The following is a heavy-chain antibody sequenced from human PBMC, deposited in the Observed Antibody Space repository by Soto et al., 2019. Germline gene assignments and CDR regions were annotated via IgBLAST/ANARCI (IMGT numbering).Heavy chain of an antibody. J-gene: IGHJ4*02. D-gene: IGHD6-13*01. Sequence: QVQLVESGGGVVQPGRSLRLSCAASGFTFSSYGMHWVRQAPGKGLEWVAVIWYDGSNKYYADSVKGRFTISRDNSKNTLYLQMNSLRAEDTAVYYCARDTVGIAAADYWGQGTLVTVSS. CDR2: IWYDGSNK. V-gene: IGHV3-33*01. CDR1: GFTFSSYG. CDR3: ARDTVGIAAADY.